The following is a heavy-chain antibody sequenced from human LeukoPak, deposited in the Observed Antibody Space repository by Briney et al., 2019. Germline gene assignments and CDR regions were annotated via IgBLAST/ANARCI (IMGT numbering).Heavy chain of an antibody. CDR2: INSDGSST. D-gene: IGHD1-26*01. V-gene: IGHV3-74*01. J-gene: IGHJ4*02. CDR3: AREGVSGSIYYFDY. CDR1: GFTFSSYW. Sequence: GGSLRLSCAASGFTFSSYWMHWVRQAPGKGLVWVSRINSDGSSTSYADSVKGRFTISRDNAKNTLYLQMNSLRAEDTAVYYCAREGVSGSIYYFDYWGQGTLVTVSS.